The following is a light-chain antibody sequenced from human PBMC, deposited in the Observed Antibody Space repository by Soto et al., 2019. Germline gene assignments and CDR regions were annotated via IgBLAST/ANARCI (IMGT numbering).Light chain of an antibody. CDR3: SSKRDSSTLFV. CDR2: EVT. J-gene: IGLJ1*01. Sequence: QSVLTQPASVSGSPGQSITISCTGTSSDVGAYNYVSWYQHHPGKVPKLLIYEVTNRPSGVSDRFPGSKSGNTASLTISGLQAEDEADYYCSSKRDSSTLFVFGTGTKVTAL. V-gene: IGLV2-14*01. CDR1: SSDVGAYNY.